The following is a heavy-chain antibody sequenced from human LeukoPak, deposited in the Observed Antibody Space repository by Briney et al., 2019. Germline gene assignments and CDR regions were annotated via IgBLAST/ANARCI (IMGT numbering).Heavy chain of an antibody. V-gene: IGHV6-1*01. CDR3: ARATRIAAAGTYYFDH. D-gene: IGHD6-13*01. CDR1: GDXVSSNSAT. Sequence: SQTLSLTCAISGDXVSSNSATWNWIRQSPSRGLEWLGRTYYRSKWYNDYAVSVKSRITINPDTSKNQFSLQLNSVTPEDTAVYYCARATRIAAAGTYYFDHWGQGTLVTVSS. CDR2: TYYRSKWYN. J-gene: IGHJ4*02.